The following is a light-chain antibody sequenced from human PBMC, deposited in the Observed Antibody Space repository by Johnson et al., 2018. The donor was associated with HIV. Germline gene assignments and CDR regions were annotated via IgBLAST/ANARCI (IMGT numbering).Light chain of an antibody. V-gene: IGLV1-51*02. CDR1: SSNIGNKY. CDR2: ENN. Sequence: QSVLTQPPSVSAAPGQKVTISCSGSSSNIGNKYVSWYQLLPGTAPKLLIYENNKRPSGVPDRFSDSKSGTSATLGITGLQTGDEADYYCGTWDSSLSAHYIFGTGTKVTVL. CDR3: GTWDSSLSAHYI. J-gene: IGLJ1*01.